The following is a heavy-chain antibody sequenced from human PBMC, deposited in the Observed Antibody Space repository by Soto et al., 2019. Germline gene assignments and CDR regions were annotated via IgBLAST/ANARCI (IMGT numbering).Heavy chain of an antibody. CDR2: ISGSGGNT. CDR3: AKGLRRLLRTQYYYGLDV. V-gene: IGHV3-23*01. Sequence: PGGSLRLSFAASGFTFSPYAMTWVRQAPGKGLEWVPSISGSGGNTNYADSVKGRFTVSRDNSKRTLSLQMNSLTEEDTAIYYCAKGLRRLLRTQYYYGLDVWGRGTTVTVSS. J-gene: IGHJ6*02. D-gene: IGHD3-16*01. CDR1: GFTFSPYA.